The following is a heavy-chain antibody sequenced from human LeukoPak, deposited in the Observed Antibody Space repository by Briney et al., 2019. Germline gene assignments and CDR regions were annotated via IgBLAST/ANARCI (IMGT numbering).Heavy chain of an antibody. J-gene: IGHJ4*02. D-gene: IGHD5-12*01. Sequence: ASVKVSCKASGYTFTSSGISWVRQAPGQGLEWMAWISAYNGNTDYTQKLQGRVTTTTDASTSTAYMELRSLRSDDTAVYYCARAGGYDARLDYWGQGTLGTVSS. CDR1: GYTFTSSG. CDR3: ARAGGYDARLDY. V-gene: IGHV1-18*01. CDR2: ISAYNGNT.